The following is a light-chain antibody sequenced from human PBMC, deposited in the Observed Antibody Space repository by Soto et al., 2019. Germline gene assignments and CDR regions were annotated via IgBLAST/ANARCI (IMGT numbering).Light chain of an antibody. CDR2: GNS. CDR1: SSNIGAGYD. CDR3: QSYDSSLEV. Sequence: QSVLTQPPSVSGAPGQRVTISCTGSSSNIGAGYDVHWYQQLPGTAPKLLIYGNSNRPSGVPVRFSGSKSGTSASLAITGLQAEDEADYYCQSYDSSLEVFGTGTKLTVL. J-gene: IGLJ1*01. V-gene: IGLV1-40*01.